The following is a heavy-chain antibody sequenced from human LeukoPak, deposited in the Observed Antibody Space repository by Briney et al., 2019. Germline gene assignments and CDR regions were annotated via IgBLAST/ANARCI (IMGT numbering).Heavy chain of an antibody. CDR3: ARAEIESYYYFYGMDV. J-gene: IGHJ6*02. V-gene: IGHV3-7*04. CDR2: IKQDGSEK. Sequence: GGSLRLSCAASGFTFSSYWMSWVRQAPGKGLEWVANIKQDGSEKYYVDSVKGRFTISRDNAKNSLYLQMNSLRAEDTAVYYCARAEIESYYYFYGMDVWGQGTTVTVSS. CDR1: GFTFSSYW. D-gene: IGHD2-21*01.